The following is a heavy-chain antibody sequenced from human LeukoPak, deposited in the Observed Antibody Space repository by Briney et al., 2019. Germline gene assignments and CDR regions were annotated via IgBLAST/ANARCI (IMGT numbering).Heavy chain of an antibody. V-gene: IGHV4-39*01. Sequence: PSETLSLTCTVSGASVSGSPYYWGWIRQPPGKGLEWIGSIYSSGSTYYNASLQSRVTISIETSKNQISLRLNSVTAADTAIYHCAKSGGYGLIDYWGQGTLVTVSS. D-gene: IGHD1-26*01. CDR3: AKSGGYGLIDY. J-gene: IGHJ4*02. CDR2: IYSSGST. CDR1: GASVSGSPYY.